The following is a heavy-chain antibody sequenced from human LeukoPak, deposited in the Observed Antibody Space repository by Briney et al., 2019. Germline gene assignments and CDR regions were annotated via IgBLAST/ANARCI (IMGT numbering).Heavy chain of an antibody. Sequence: SVKVSCKASGYTFTSYGISWVRQAPGQGLEWMGRIIPIFGTANYAQKFQGRVTITTDESTSTAYMELSSLRSEDTAVYYCARGPEYSSSSGYLDYWGQGTPVTVSS. J-gene: IGHJ4*02. D-gene: IGHD6-6*01. CDR2: IIPIFGTA. CDR1: GYTFTSYG. V-gene: IGHV1-69*05. CDR3: ARGPEYSSSSGYLDY.